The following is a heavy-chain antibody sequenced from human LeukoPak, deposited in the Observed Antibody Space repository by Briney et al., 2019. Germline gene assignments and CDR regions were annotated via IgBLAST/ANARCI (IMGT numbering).Heavy chain of an antibody. CDR1: GGTFSSYA. CDR3: ARSNWNLHIYYYYMDV. CDR2: IIPIFGTA. Sequence: ASVKVSCKASGGTFSSYAISWVRQAPGQGLEWMGGIIPIFGTANYAQKFQGRVTITADKSTSTAYMELSSLRSEDTAVYYCARSNWNLHIYYYYMDVWGKGTTVTISS. D-gene: IGHD1-1*01. V-gene: IGHV1-69*06. J-gene: IGHJ6*03.